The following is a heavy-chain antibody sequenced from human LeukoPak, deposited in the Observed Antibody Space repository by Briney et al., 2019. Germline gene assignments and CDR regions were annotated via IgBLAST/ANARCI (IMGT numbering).Heavy chain of an antibody. J-gene: IGHJ4*02. V-gene: IGHV4-34*01. CDR3: ARDNIGPGYFDY. D-gene: IGHD1-14*01. CDR2: INHSGST. Sequence: SETLSLTCAVDGGSFSGYYWSWIRQPPGKGLEWIGEINHSGSTNYNPSLKSRVTISVDTSKNQFSLKLSFVTAADTAVYYCARDNIGPGYFDYWGQGTLVTVSS. CDR1: GGSFSGYY.